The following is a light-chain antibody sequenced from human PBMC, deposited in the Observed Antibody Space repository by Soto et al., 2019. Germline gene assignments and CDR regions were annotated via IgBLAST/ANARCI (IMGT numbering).Light chain of an antibody. V-gene: IGLV2-14*01. J-gene: IGLJ2*01. CDR1: SSDVGNYNY. CDR2: EVS. CDR3: TSFTTSSTLV. Sequence: QSALTQPASVSGSPGQSISISCTGTSSDVGNYNYVSWYQQHPGKVPKLMIYEVSNRPSGVSTRFSGSKSGNTASLTISGLQPEDEADYYCTSFTTSSTLVFGGGTKLTVL.